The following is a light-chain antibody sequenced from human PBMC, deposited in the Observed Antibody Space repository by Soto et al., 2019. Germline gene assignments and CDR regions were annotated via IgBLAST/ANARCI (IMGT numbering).Light chain of an antibody. Sequence: VVTQPPSMSGAPGQRVTISCTGSSSNIGAAYDVHWYQHLPGTAPKLLIYGNTNRPSGVPDRFSGSKSGTSASLAITGLQAEDEADYYCQSHDSSLNSWVFGGGTKLTVL. CDR2: GNT. CDR1: SSNIGAAYD. J-gene: IGLJ3*02. CDR3: QSHDSSLNSWV. V-gene: IGLV1-40*01.